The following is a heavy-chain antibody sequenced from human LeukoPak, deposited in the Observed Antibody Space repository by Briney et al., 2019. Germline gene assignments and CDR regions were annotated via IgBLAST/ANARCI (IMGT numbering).Heavy chain of an antibody. CDR1: GYTFTSYG. CDR3: ARETYYSSGNVYNRIDY. CDR2: ISAYNGNT. D-gene: IGHD3-10*01. J-gene: IGHJ4*02. V-gene: IGHV1-18*01. Sequence: ASVKVSRKASGYTFTSYGISWVRQAPGQGLEWMGWISAYNGNTNYAQKLQGRVTMTTDTSTSTAYMELRSLRSDDTAVYYCARETYYSSGNVYNRIDYWGQGTLVTVSS.